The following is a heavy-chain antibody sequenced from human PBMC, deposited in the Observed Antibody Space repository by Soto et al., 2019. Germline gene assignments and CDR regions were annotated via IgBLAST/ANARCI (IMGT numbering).Heavy chain of an antibody. J-gene: IGHJ4*02. CDR1: TGNVISASYY. V-gene: IGHV4-61*01. Sequence: SVTMSLTCPVATGNVISASYYWSRNQKPPGKGLEWIGYIYYSGSTNYNPSLKSRVTISVDTSKNQFSLKLSSVTAADTAVYYCARERTLQSVGGVLAVPDYWGQGTQVTVSS. D-gene: IGHD4-4*01. CDR2: IYYSGST. CDR3: ARERTLQSVGGVLAVPDY.